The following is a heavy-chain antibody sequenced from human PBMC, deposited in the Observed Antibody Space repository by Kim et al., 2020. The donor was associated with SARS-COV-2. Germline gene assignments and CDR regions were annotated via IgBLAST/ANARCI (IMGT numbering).Heavy chain of an antibody. Sequence: EYARSVKSRITINADTAKNQFSLQLNSVSPEDTAVYYCARDTPGQKAYDIWGQGTMVTVSS. J-gene: IGHJ3*02. V-gene: IGHV6-1*01. CDR3: ARDTPGQKAYDI.